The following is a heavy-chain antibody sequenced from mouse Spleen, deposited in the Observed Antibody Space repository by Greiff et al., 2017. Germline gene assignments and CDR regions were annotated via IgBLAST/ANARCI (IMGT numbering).Heavy chain of an antibody. Sequence: QVQLQQPGAELVKPGASVKLSCKASGYTFTSYWMQWVKQRPGQGLEWIGEIDPSDSYTNYNQKFKGKATLTVDTSSSTAYMQLSSLTSEDSAVYYCARSDRARATWFAYWGQGTLVTVSA. CDR1: GYTFTSYW. D-gene: IGHD3-1*01. CDR3: ARSDRARATWFAY. CDR2: IDPSDSYT. V-gene: IGHV1-50*01. J-gene: IGHJ3*01.